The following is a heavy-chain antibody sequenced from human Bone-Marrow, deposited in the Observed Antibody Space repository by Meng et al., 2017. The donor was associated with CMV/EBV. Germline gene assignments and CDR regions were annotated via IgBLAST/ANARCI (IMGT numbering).Heavy chain of an antibody. V-gene: IGHV3-13*01. CDR2: IGTAYNT. Sequence: GESLKFSCAASGFTFSAYDMHWVRQATGKGLEWVSAIGTAYNTYYPASVRGRFTISREDAKNSLYLQMNSLTAGDTAVYDCARAGALWFGGGLDVWGQGTTVTGSS. CDR1: GFTFSAYD. CDR3: ARAGALWFGGGLDV. J-gene: IGHJ6*02. D-gene: IGHD3-10*01.